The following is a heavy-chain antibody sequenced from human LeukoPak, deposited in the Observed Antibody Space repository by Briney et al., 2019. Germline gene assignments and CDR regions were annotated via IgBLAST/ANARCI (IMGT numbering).Heavy chain of an antibody. J-gene: IGHJ4*02. Sequence: PGGSLRLSCAASGFTFSSYEMNWVRQAPGKGLEWVSYISSSGSTIYYADSVKGRFTISRDNAKNSLYLQMNSLRAEGTAVYYCATKLGSGYDYVYWGQGTLVTVSS. CDR1: GFTFSSYE. CDR3: ATKLGSGYDYVY. V-gene: IGHV3-48*03. CDR2: ISSSGSTI. D-gene: IGHD5-12*01.